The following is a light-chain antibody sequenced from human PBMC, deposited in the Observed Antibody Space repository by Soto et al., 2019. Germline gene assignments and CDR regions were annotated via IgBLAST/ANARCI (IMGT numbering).Light chain of an antibody. V-gene: IGLV1-51*01. J-gene: IGLJ2*01. CDR3: GTWDSRLSAGVV. CDR1: SSNIGNNY. Sequence: QSVLTQPPSVSAAPGQTVTISCSGSSSNIGNNYVSWYQQLPGTAPKLLIYDDNKRPSGIPDRFSGSKSGTSATLGITGLQTGDEADYYCGTWDSRLSAGVVFGGGTQLTVL. CDR2: DDN.